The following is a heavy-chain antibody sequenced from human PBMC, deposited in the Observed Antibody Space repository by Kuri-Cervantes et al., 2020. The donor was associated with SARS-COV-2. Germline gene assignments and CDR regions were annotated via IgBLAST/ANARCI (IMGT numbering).Heavy chain of an antibody. CDR1: GYTFTSYG. CDR3: ARPRGIVVVPAAMGGASDI. V-gene: IGHV1-18*01. CDR2: NSAYNGNT. D-gene: IGHD2-2*01. Sequence: ASVKVSCKASGYTFTSYGISWVRQAPGQGLEWMGWNSAYNGNTNYAQKLQGRVTMATDTSTSTASMALRSLRSDDTAVYYCARPRGIVVVPAAMGGASDIWGQGTMVTVSS. J-gene: IGHJ3*02.